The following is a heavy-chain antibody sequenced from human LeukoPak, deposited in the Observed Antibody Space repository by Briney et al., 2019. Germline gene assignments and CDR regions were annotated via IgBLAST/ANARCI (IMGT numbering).Heavy chain of an antibody. V-gene: IGHV6-1*01. D-gene: IGHD6-19*01. Sequence: SQTLSLTCAISGDSVSSNSAAWSWIRQSPSRGLEWLGRTYYRSKWYNDYAVSLRSRLTFNADTSKNQFSVHLDSVTPEDTAVYYCARDWLGYYLDYWGQGTLVAVSS. CDR3: ARDWLGYYLDY. CDR1: GDSVSSNSAA. J-gene: IGHJ4*02. CDR2: TYYRSKWYN.